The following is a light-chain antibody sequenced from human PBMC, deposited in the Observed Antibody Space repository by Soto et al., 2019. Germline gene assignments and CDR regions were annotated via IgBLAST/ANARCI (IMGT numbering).Light chain of an antibody. CDR1: SGSIASNY. CDR3: QSYDATNQV. J-gene: IGLJ3*02. CDR2: EDN. V-gene: IGLV6-57*01. Sequence: NFMLTQPHSVSESPGKTVIISCTRSSGSIASNYVQWYQQRPGSSPTTVIYEDNQRPPGVPDRFSGSIDSSSNSASLTISGLETEDEADYYCQSYDATNQVFGGGPKLTVL.